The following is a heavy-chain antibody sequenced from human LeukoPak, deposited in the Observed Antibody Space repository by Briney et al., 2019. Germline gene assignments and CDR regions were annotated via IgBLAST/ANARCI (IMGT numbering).Heavy chain of an antibody. CDR2: ISGTGGTT. CDR1: GFIFRNHA. V-gene: IGHV3-23*01. J-gene: IGHJ2*01. D-gene: IGHD1-26*01. Sequence: GGSLRLSCAASGFIFRNHAMSWVRQAPGKGLEWVSAISGTGGTTYFADSVKGRFTISRDSSKNTLFLHMNTLKAEDTAIYYCAKDRTVGASYWYFDLWGRGTLVTVSS. CDR3: AKDRTVGASYWYFDL.